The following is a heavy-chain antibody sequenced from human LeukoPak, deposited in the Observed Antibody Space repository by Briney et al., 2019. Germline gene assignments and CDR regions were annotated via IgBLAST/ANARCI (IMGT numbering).Heavy chain of an antibody. V-gene: IGHV4-59*01. CDR2: IHYTGNT. J-gene: IGHJ2*01. Sequence: SETLSLTCNVSGGSISSYYWSWIRPPPGKGLEWIGYIHYTGNTNYNPSLKSRVTISVDTSKNQFSLKLSSVTAADTAVYYCARGGAWSGYFDLWGRGTLVTVSS. D-gene: IGHD3-3*01. CDR1: GGSISSYY. CDR3: ARGGAWSGYFDL.